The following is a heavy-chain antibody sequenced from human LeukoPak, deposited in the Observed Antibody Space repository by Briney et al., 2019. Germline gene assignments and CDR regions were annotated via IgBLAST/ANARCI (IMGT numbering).Heavy chain of an antibody. V-gene: IGHV4-39*01. J-gene: IGHJ5*02. Sequence: SETLSLTCTVSGGSISSSSYSWGWIRQPPGKGLEWIGRIYYSGSTYYNPSLKIRFTISVDTSKTRFSLKLSSVTAADTAVYYCARPYDDYGDNWFDPWGQGTLVTVSS. CDR1: GGSISSSSYS. CDR2: IYYSGST. D-gene: IGHD4-17*01. CDR3: ARPYDDYGDNWFDP.